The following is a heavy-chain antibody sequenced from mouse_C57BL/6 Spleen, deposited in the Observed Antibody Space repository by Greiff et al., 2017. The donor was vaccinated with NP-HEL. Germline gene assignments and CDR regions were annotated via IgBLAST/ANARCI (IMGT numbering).Heavy chain of an antibody. CDR1: GFTFSSYG. Sequence: EVQGVESGGDLVKPGGSLKLSCAASGFTFSSYGMSWVRQTPDKRLEWVATISSGGSYTYYPDSVKGRITISRDNAKNTLYLQMSSLKSEDTAMYYCARQTGEYGSSRYYLDYWGQGTTRTVSS. CDR3: ARQTGEYGSSRYYLDY. D-gene: IGHD1-1*01. CDR2: ISSGGSYT. V-gene: IGHV5-6*01. J-gene: IGHJ2*01.